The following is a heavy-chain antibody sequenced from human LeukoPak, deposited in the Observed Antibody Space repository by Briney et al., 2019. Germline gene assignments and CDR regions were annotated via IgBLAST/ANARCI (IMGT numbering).Heavy chain of an antibody. J-gene: IGHJ4*02. CDR2: ISGSAHKI. D-gene: IGHD5-18*01. CDR1: GITFSNYA. V-gene: IGHV3-23*01. Sequence: QTGGSLRLSCVASGITFSNYAVSWVRQAPEKGLDWVSVISGSAHKIRYADSVKGRFTISRDNAKNSLYLQMNSLRAEDTALYYCAKSGYSYVKPPDYWGQGTLVTVSS. CDR3: AKSGYSYVKPPDY.